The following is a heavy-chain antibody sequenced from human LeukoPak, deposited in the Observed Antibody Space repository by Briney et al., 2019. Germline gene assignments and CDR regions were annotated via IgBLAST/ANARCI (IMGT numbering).Heavy chain of an antibody. Sequence: GGSLRLSCATSGFSISSYAMSWVRQAPGKGLEWVSAISGSGGSTYYADSVKGRFTISRDNSKNTLYLQMNSLRAEDTAVYYCAKAPGVLRFLEGDPSPLYFDYWGQGTLVTVSS. CDR1: GFSISSYA. D-gene: IGHD3-3*01. V-gene: IGHV3-23*01. CDR3: AKAPGVLRFLEGDPSPLYFDY. J-gene: IGHJ4*02. CDR2: ISGSGGST.